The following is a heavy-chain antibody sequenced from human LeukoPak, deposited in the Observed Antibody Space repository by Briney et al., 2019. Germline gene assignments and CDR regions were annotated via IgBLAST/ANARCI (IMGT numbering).Heavy chain of an antibody. J-gene: IGHJ5*02. Sequence: ASVKVSCKASGYTFTSYGISWVRQAPGQGLEWMGWISAYNGNTNYAQKLQGRVTMTTDTSTSTAYMELRSLRSDDTAVYYCARGGDYYDSSGYINWFDPWGQGTLVTVSS. CDR1: GYTFTSYG. CDR3: ARGGDYYDSSGYINWFDP. CDR2: ISAYNGNT. D-gene: IGHD3-22*01. V-gene: IGHV1-18*01.